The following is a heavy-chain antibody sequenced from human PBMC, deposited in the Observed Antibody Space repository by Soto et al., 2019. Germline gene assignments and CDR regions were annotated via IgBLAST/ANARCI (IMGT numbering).Heavy chain of an antibody. CDR1: GGSISSGGYY. CDR3: ARVVDVVVAATPYYFDY. Sequence: PSETLSLTCTVSGGSISSGGYYWSWIRQHPGKGLEWIGYIYYSGSTYYNPSLKSRVTISVDTSKNQFSLKLSSVTAADTAVYYCARVVDVVVAATPYYFDYWGQGTLVTAPQ. J-gene: IGHJ4*02. CDR2: IYYSGST. V-gene: IGHV4-31*03. D-gene: IGHD2-15*01.